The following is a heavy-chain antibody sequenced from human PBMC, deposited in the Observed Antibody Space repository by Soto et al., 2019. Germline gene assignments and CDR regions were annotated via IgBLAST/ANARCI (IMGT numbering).Heavy chain of an antibody. V-gene: IGHV3-30*18. CDR2: ISYDGSNK. CDR1: GYTFSSYG. Sequence: GGSLRLSCAAYGYTFSSYGMHWVRQAPGKGLEWVAVISYDGSNKYYADSVKGRFTISRDNSMNTLYLQINSRRAEDTAVYYCAKDYDILTGYSTPDYWGQGTLVTVSS. D-gene: IGHD3-9*01. CDR3: AKDYDILTGYSTPDY. J-gene: IGHJ4*02.